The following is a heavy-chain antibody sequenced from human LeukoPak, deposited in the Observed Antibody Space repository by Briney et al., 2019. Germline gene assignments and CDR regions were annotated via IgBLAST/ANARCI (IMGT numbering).Heavy chain of an antibody. CDR2: IWYDGSNK. CDR3: ARELGGYYYYMDV. Sequence: GGSLRLSCAASGFTFSSYGMHWVRQAPGKGLEWVAVIWYDGSNKYYADSVKGRFTISRDNSKNTLYLQMNSLRAEDTAVYYCARELGGYYYYMDVWGKGTTVTVSS. J-gene: IGHJ6*03. CDR1: GFTFSSYG. V-gene: IGHV3-33*01. D-gene: IGHD2-15*01.